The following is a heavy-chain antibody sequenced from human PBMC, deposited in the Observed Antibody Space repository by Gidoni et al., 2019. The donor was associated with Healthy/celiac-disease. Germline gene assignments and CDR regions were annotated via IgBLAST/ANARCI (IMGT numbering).Heavy chain of an antibody. D-gene: IGHD2-2*01. J-gene: IGHJ4*02. CDR2: ISSSSSYI. CDR3: ARGLGSSTSCFWF. CDR1: AFPFGSYS. V-gene: IGHV3-21*01. Sequence: EVQLVESGGGLVKPGGSLRLSCAASAFPFGSYSMNWVRQAPGKGLEWVSSISSSSSYIYYADSVKGRFTISRDNAKNSLYLQMNSLRAEDTAVYYCARGLGSSTSCFWFWGQGTLVTVSS.